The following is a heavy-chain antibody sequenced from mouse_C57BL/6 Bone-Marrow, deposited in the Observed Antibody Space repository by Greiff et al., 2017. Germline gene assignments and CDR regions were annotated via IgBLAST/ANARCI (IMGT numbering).Heavy chain of an antibody. V-gene: IGHV1-39*01. CDR2: INPNYGTT. CDR1: GYSFTDYN. CDR3: AREGAYDGYYVRFAY. Sequence: VQLKQSGPELVKPGASVKISCKASGYSFTDYNMNWVKQSNGKSLEWIGVINPNYGTTSYNQKFKGKATLTVDQSSSTAYMQLNSLTSEDSAVYYCAREGAYDGYYVRFAYWGQGTLVTVSA. D-gene: IGHD2-3*01. J-gene: IGHJ3*01.